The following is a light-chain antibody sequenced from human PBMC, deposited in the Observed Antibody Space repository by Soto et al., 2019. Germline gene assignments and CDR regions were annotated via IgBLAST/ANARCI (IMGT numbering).Light chain of an antibody. V-gene: IGKV3-20*01. CDR1: QSVMSNY. J-gene: IGKJ1*01. CDR3: QQFGASLTWT. Sequence: EVVLTQSPGSLSLSPGERATLSCRASQSVMSNYLAWYQQKPGQPPRLLIYGASSRATGIPDRFSGSGSGTDFTLTISRLEPEDFAVHYCQQFGASLTWTFGQGTKVDIK. CDR2: GAS.